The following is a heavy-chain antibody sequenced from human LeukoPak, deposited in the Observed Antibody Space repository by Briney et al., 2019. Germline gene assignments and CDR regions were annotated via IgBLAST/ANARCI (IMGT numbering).Heavy chain of an antibody. CDR3: ARGVDYYGV. D-gene: IGHD3-10*01. Sequence: SETLSLTCTVSGGSISSSSYYWGWIRQPPGKGLEWIGSIYYSGSTYYNPSLKSRVTISVDTSKKQFSLKLSSVTAADAAVYYCARGVDYYGVWGQGTLVTVSS. CDR2: IYYSGST. J-gene: IGHJ4*02. CDR1: GGSISSSSYY. V-gene: IGHV4-39*07.